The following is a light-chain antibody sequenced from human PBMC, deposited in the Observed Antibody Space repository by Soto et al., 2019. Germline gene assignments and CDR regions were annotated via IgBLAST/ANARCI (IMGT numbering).Light chain of an antibody. CDR1: QGISSY. CDR3: QQSYSTPWT. CDR2: AAS. J-gene: IGKJ1*01. V-gene: IGKV1-39*01. Sequence: DIQMTQSTSSLSASVGDRVTITCRASQGISSYLNWYQQKPGKAPKLLIYAASSLQSGVPSRFSGSGSGTYFTLTISSLQPEDFATYYCQQSYSTPWTFGQGTKVEIK.